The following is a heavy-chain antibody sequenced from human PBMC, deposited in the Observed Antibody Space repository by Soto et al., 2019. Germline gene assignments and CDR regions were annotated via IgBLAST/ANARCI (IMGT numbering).Heavy chain of an antibody. V-gene: IGHV4-59*01. J-gene: IGHJ4*02. CDR3: ARETGSGSYYDY. Sequence: SETLSLTCTVSGGSISSYFWSWIRQPPGKGLEWIGYIYYSGDTNYSPSLKSRVAISVDTSKNQFSLKLSSVTAADTAVYYCARETGSGSYYDYWGQGALVTVSS. D-gene: IGHD3-10*01. CDR1: GGSISSYF. CDR2: IYYSGDT.